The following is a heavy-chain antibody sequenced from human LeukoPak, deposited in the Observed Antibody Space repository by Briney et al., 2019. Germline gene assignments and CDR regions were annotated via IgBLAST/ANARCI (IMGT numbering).Heavy chain of an antibody. CDR3: VRDVGSYTFDI. D-gene: IGHD3-10*01. V-gene: IGHV5-51*01. Sequence: GESLNISCKGSGYSFTSYWIGWVRQMPGKGLEWMGIIYPGDSNTRYSPSFQGQVTISADKSINTAYLQWSSLKASDTAMYYCVRDVGSYTFDIWGQGTMGTVSS. CDR2: IYPGDSNT. CDR1: GYSFTSYW. J-gene: IGHJ3*02.